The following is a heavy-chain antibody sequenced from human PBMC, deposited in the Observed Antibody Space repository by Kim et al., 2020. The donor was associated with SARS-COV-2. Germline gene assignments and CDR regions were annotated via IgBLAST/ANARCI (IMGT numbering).Heavy chain of an antibody. CDR3: ARHAKHGVSSWYFDY. D-gene: IGHD6-13*01. CDR1: GGSISSSSYY. CDR2: IYYSGST. J-gene: IGHJ4*02. V-gene: IGHV4-39*01. Sequence: SETLSLTCTVSGGSISSSSYYWGWIRQPPGKGLEWIGSIYYSGSTYYNPSLKSRVTISVDTSKNQFSLKLSSVTAADTAVHYCARHAKHGVSSWYFDYWGQGTLVTVSS.